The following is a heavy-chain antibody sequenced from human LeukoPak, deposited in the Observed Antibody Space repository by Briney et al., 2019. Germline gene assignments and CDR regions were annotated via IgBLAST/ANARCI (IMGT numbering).Heavy chain of an antibody. J-gene: IGHJ5*02. CDR2: IWYDGSNK. Sequence: GGSLRLSCAASGFTFSSYGMHWVRQAPGKGLEWVAVIWYDGSNKYYADSVKGRFTISRDNSKNTLYLQMNSLRAEDTAVYYCATQPSVTNHWGQGTLVTVSS. CDR1: GFTFSSYG. V-gene: IGHV3-33*01. D-gene: IGHD4-17*01. CDR3: ATQPSVTNH.